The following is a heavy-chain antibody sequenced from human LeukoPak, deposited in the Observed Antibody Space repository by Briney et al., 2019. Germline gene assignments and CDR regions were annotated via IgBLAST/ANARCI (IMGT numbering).Heavy chain of an antibody. CDR2: IYSSGTTT. J-gene: IGHJ5*02. CDR3: VRGGYGDYGRGS. V-gene: IGHV3-48*03. Sequence: GGSMRLSCVVSGFTFRSYEMNWDRQAPGKGLEWIAYIYSSGTTTYYPDSGKGRFTVSRDNAKNSLYLQMNSLRVEDTAVYYRVRGGYGDYGRGSWGQRTLLTVSS. D-gene: IGHD4-17*01. CDR1: GFTFRSYE.